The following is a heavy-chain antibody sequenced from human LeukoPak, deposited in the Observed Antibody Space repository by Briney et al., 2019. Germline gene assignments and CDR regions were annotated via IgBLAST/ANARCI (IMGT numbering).Heavy chain of an antibody. CDR2: SYYTGST. CDR3: ARVWNRDQLLCDY. J-gene: IGHJ4*02. V-gene: IGHV4-61*08. D-gene: IGHD2-2*01. Sequence: SETLSLTCAVSGGSISSGGYSWSWIRQPPGKGLEWIGYSYYTGSTNYNPSLKSRVTISVDTSKNQVSLKLTSVTTADTAVYYCARVWNRDQLLCDYWGQGTLVTVSS. CDR1: GGSISSGGYS.